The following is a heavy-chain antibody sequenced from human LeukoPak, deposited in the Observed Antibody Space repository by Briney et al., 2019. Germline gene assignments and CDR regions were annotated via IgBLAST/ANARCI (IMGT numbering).Heavy chain of an antibody. Sequence: GGSLRLSCAASGFTFSSYAMSWVRQAPGKGLEWVSAISGSGGSTYYADSVKGRFTISRDNSKDTLYLEMNSLGAEDTAVYYCAKVSKWVSRYFDYWGQGTLVTVSS. CDR3: AKVSKWVSRYFDY. J-gene: IGHJ4*02. CDR1: GFTFSSYA. CDR2: ISGSGGST. V-gene: IGHV3-23*01. D-gene: IGHD3-22*01.